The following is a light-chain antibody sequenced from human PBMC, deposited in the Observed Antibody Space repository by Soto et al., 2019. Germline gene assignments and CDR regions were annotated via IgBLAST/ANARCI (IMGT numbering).Light chain of an antibody. J-gene: IGLJ1*01. V-gene: IGLV2-23*02. CDR3: CSYAGSNTYV. CDR1: SSDVGSYNL. Sequence: QSVLTQPASVSGAPGQWITISCTGTSSDVGSYNLVSWYQQHPGKAPKVMIYEVSKWPSGVPNRFSGSKSGNTASLTISGLQAEDEADYYCCSYAGSNTYVFGTGTKVTVL. CDR2: EVS.